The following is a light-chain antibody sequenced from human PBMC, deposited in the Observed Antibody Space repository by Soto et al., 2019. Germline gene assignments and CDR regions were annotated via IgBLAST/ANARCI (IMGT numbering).Light chain of an antibody. CDR2: DDR. Sequence: SYELTQPPSVSVAPGQTARITCGGTNIGRKSVHWYQQKPGQAPVVVVYDDRDRPSGIPERFSGSKSGTSASLAITGLQAEDEAAYYCQSYDNALSAWVFGGGTKLTVL. CDR1: NIGRKS. J-gene: IGLJ3*02. V-gene: IGLV3-21*02. CDR3: QSYDNALSAWV.